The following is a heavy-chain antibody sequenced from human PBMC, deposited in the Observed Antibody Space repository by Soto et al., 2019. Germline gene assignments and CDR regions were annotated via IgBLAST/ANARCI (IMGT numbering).Heavy chain of an antibody. CDR1: GFTFKNYD. Sequence: EVQLLESGGGLVQPGGSLRLSCVASGFTFKNYDMRWVRQAPGKGLKWVSGISGSGAITYYADSVRGRFTISRDNSKNTLYLQLNSLGAEDTAIYYCAKDRQFRSYYESAGHYNNWGQGTLVTVSS. V-gene: IGHV3-23*01. D-gene: IGHD3-9*01. CDR2: ISGSGAIT. CDR3: AKDRQFRSYYESAGHYNN. J-gene: IGHJ4*02.